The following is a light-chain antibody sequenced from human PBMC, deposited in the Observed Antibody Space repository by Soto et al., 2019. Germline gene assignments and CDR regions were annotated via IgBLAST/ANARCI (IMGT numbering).Light chain of an antibody. CDR2: GAS. CDR1: QSLSSSF. Sequence: SVLTLSPGTMSLPPGERAILSCRTSQSLSSSFLAWYQQKPGQAPRLLIYGASSRATGIPDRFSGGGSGTDFTLTISRLEPEDFAVYYCQQYNSWPCTFGQGTRLDIK. V-gene: IGKV3-20*01. J-gene: IGKJ5*01. CDR3: QQYNSWPCT.